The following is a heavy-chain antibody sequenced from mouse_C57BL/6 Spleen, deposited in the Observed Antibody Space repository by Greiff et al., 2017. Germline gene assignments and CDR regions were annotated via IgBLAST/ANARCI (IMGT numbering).Heavy chain of an antibody. Sequence: QVQLQQSGAELVRPGSSVKLSCKASGYTFTSYWMDWVKQRPGQGLEWIGNIYPSDSETHYNQKFKDKATLTVDKSSSTAYMQLSSLTSEDSAVYYCAREYYGSSPFAYWGQGTLVTVSA. CDR1: GYTFTSYW. J-gene: IGHJ3*01. CDR2: IYPSDSET. CDR3: AREYYGSSPFAY. D-gene: IGHD1-1*01. V-gene: IGHV1-61*01.